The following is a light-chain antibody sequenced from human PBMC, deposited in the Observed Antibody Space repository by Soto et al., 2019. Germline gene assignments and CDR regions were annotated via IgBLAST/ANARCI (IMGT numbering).Light chain of an antibody. V-gene: IGLV2-23*01. Sequence: QSALTQPASVSGSPGESITISCTGTSSDVGSYNLVSWYQQHPGKAPKVMIYEGTTRPSGVSNRFSGSKSGNTASLTISGLQAEDEADYFCCSYAGSSTLVFGTGTQLTVL. CDR2: EGT. J-gene: IGLJ1*01. CDR1: SSDVGSYNL. CDR3: CSYAGSSTLV.